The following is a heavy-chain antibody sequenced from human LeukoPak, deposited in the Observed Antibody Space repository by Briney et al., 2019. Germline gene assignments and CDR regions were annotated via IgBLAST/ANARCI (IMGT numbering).Heavy chain of an antibody. Sequence: SETLSLTCSIYGGSFSGYYWNWIRQSPGKGLEWIGEINYSGSTNYNPSLKSRVTISVDTSKNQFSLRLRSVTAADTAEYYCARFPCSGDSCYSGIRAFDIWGQGTMVTVSS. CDR3: ARFPCSGDSCYSGIRAFDI. CDR1: GGSFSGYY. V-gene: IGHV4-34*01. J-gene: IGHJ3*02. CDR2: INYSGST. D-gene: IGHD2-15*01.